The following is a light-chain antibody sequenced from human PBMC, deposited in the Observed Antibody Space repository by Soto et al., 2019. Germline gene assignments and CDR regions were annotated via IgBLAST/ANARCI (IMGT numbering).Light chain of an antibody. Sequence: DIQMTQTPSTLSASVGDRVHITCRASQSIGDWLAWYQQKPGKVPKVLIYQASRLKDGVPSRFSGSRSGTEFTLTINSLQPEDFETYYCQQYNPYSTFGQGTKVEI. CDR3: QQYNPYST. J-gene: IGKJ1*01. CDR1: QSIGDW. V-gene: IGKV1-5*03. CDR2: QAS.